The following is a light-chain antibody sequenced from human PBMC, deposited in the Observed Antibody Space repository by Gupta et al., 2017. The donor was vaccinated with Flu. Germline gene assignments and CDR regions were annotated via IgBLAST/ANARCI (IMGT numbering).Light chain of an antibody. CDR3: AAWDDSLSVV. Sequence: QSVLTPPPSASGTPGQRVTISCSGSSSNIGSNYVYWYQQLPGTAPKLLIYRNNQRPSGVPDRFSGSKSGTSASQAISGLRSEDEADYYCAAWDDSLSVVFGGGTKLTVL. J-gene: IGLJ2*01. CDR1: SSNIGSNY. V-gene: IGLV1-47*01. CDR2: RNN.